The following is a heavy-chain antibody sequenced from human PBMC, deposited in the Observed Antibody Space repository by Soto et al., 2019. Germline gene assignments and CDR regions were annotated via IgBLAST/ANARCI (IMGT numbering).Heavy chain of an antibody. CDR1: GGSISSGGYS. Sequence: QLQLQESGSGLVKPSQTLSLTCAVSGGSISSGGYSWSWIRQPPGKGLEWIGYIYHSGSTYYNPYLKSRVTRSVDRSKNQFSLKLSSVTAADTAVYYCVRGRRDSSSWGNYYGMDVWGQGTTVTVSS. CDR2: IYHSGST. V-gene: IGHV4-30-2*01. D-gene: IGHD6-13*01. J-gene: IGHJ6*02. CDR3: VRGRRDSSSWGNYYGMDV.